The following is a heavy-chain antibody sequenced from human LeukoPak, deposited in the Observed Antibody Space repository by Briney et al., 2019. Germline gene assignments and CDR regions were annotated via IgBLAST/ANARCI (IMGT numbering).Heavy chain of an antibody. J-gene: IGHJ4*02. CDR2: IRSSGSTI. Sequence: GGSLRLSCAASGFTFSDYYMSWIRQAPGKGLEWVSYIRSSGSTIYYADSVKGRFTISRDNAKNSLYLQMNSLRAEDTAVYYCARVFDQLLYDYWGQGTLVTVSS. CDR3: ARVFDQLLYDY. V-gene: IGHV3-11*04. D-gene: IGHD2-2*02. CDR1: GFTFSDYY.